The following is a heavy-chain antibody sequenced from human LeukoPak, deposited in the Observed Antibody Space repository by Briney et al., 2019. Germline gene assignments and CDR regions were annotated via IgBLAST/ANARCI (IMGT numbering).Heavy chain of an antibody. CDR3: AKGMSRDSYYFDY. V-gene: IGHV3-30*02. Sequence: GGSLRLSCATSGFTFSSDGIHWVRQAPGKGLEWVSIISYDANAKHYADSVKGRFLISRDNTKKTVYLEMSSLRPEDTAVYYCAKGMSRDSYYFDYWGQGTLVTVSS. CDR1: GFTFSSDG. CDR2: ISYDANAK. D-gene: IGHD5-24*01. J-gene: IGHJ4*02.